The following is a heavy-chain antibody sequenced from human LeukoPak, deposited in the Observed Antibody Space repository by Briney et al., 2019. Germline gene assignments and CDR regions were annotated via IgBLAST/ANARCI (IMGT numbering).Heavy chain of an antibody. CDR1: AFTFTSYW. CDR2: IKQDGSEK. J-gene: IGHJ4*02. Sequence: GGSLRLSCAASAFTFTSYWLSWVRQAPGKGLEWLANIKQDGSEKYYADSVKGRFTISRDNAKKSVYLQMSSLRAEDTAVYFCARDRPGGYFDYWGQGTLVTVSS. CDR3: ARDRPGGYFDY. D-gene: IGHD3-16*01. V-gene: IGHV3-7*04.